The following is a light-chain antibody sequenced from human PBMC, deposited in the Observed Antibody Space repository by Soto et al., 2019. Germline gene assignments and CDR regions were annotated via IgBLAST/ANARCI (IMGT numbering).Light chain of an antibody. J-gene: IGKJ1*01. CDR3: LQDHDYPRT. CDR2: SAA. CDR1: QDISKD. V-gene: IGKV1-6*01. Sequence: AIQMTPSPTSLSASVGDRDIITCRASQDISKDLGWYQQKPGKAPKFLIYSAASTQSGVPSTFSGSGFGTDFTLTISSLQPEDFATYYCLQDHDYPRTFGQGTKVDIK.